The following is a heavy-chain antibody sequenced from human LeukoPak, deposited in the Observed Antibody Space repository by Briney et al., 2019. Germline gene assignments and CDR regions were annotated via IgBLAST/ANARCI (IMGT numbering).Heavy chain of an antibody. V-gene: IGHV3-30*18. D-gene: IGHD3-10*01. J-gene: IGHJ4*02. CDR1: GFTFSRYG. CDR3: AKDINYYGSGSYTFDY. Sequence: GGSLRLSCAASGFTFSRYGMLWVRQAPGKGLEWVAVISYDGSNKYYADSVKGRFTISRDNSKNTLYLQMNSLRAEDTAVYYCAKDINYYGSGSYTFDYWGQGTLVTVSS. CDR2: ISYDGSNK.